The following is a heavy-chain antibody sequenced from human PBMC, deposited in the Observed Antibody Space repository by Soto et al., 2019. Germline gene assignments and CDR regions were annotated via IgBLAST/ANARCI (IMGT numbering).Heavy chain of an antibody. Sequence: QVQLVQSGAEVKKPGSSVKVSCKASGGPFNNYTINWMRQAPGQGLEWMGGIIPIFGKEHYAQKFQGRVTXXAXXSTYTAYMERSSLTAEDTAVYYCATPRAPYYAMDVWGQGTTVTVSS. J-gene: IGHJ6*02. V-gene: IGHV1-69*12. CDR2: IIPIFGKE. CDR3: ATPRAPYYAMDV. CDR1: GGPFNNYT.